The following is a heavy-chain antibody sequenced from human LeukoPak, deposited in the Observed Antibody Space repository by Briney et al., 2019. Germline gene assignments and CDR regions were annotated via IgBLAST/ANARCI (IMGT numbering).Heavy chain of an antibody. J-gene: IGHJ4*02. Sequence: GGSLRLSCAASGFTVGSNYMSWVRQAPGKGLEWVSVIYSGGSTYYADSVKGRFTISRDNSKNTLYLQMNSLRAEDTAVYYCARDRYYGSGSYGLDYWGQGTLVTVSS. V-gene: IGHV3-53*01. D-gene: IGHD3-10*01. CDR2: IYSGGST. CDR1: GFTVGSNY. CDR3: ARDRYYGSGSYGLDY.